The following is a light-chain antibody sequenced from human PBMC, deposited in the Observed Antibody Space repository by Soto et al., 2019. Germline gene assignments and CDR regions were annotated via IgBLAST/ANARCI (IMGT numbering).Light chain of an antibody. V-gene: IGKV3-20*01. CDR1: QSISGSY. CDR2: GAS. Sequence: EIVLTQSPGTLSLSPGERATLSCRASQSISGSYLAWYQQKPGQAPRLLMYGASSRATGTPDRFSGSGSGTDFTLTISSLEPEDFAVYYCHQYGISPPRTFGQGTKVEIK. J-gene: IGKJ1*01. CDR3: HQYGISPPRT.